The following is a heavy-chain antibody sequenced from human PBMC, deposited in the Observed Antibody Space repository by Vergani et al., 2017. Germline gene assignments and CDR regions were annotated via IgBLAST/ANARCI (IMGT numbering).Heavy chain of an antibody. CDR1: GFSLSTTGMC. D-gene: IGHD1-26*01. CDR3: ARIIGGGSFIRY. V-gene: IGHV2-70*13. Sequence: QVTLRESGPALVKPTQTLTLTCSFSGFSLSTTGMCVSWVRQPPGKALEWLARIDWDDDKYYSTSLKTRLAISKDTSKNQVVLTMTNMHPVDTATYYCARIIGGGSFIRYWGQGTLVTVSS. CDR2: IDWDDDK. J-gene: IGHJ4*02.